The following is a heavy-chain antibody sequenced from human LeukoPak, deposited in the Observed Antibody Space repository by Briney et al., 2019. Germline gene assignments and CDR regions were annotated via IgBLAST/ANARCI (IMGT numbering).Heavy chain of an antibody. Sequence: GGSLRLSCAVSGITLSNYGMSWVRQAPGKGLEWVAGISGSGGGTNYADSQKGRFTISRDNPKNTLYLQMNSLRAEYTAVYFCAKRGVVIRVILVGFHKEAYYFDSWGQGALVTVSS. CDR1: GITLSNYG. CDR3: AKRGVVIRVILVGFHKEAYYFDS. CDR2: ISGSGGGT. V-gene: IGHV3-23*01. D-gene: IGHD2-21*01. J-gene: IGHJ4*02.